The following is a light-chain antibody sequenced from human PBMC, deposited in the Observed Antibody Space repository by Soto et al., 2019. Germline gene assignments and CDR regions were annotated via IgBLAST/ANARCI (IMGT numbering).Light chain of an antibody. Sequence: QSALTQPASVSGSPGQTITISCTGTSSDVGGYNHVSWYQHNPGKAPKLLTYEVSNRPSGVSDRFSGSKSDNMASLTISGLQAEDEANYYCRSYTSTNTTVVLGGG. V-gene: IGLV2-14*01. J-gene: IGLJ2*01. CDR3: RSYTSTNTTVV. CDR2: EVS. CDR1: SSDVGGYNH.